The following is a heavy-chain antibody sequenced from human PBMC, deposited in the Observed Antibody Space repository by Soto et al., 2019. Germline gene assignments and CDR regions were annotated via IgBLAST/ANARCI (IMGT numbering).Heavy chain of an antibody. Sequence: SVKVSCKXSGGTFSSYAISWVRQAPGQGLEWMGGIIPIFGTANYAQKFQGRVTITADESTSTAYMELSSLRSEDTAGYYCARGRGYSSSVWFDPWGQGTLVTVSS. J-gene: IGHJ5*02. CDR1: GGTFSSYA. D-gene: IGHD6-6*01. V-gene: IGHV1-69*13. CDR3: ARGRGYSSSVWFDP. CDR2: IIPIFGTA.